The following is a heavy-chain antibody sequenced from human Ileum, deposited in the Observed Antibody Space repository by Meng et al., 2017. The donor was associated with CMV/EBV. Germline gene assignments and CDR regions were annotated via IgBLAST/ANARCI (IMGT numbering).Heavy chain of an antibody. J-gene: IGHJ4*02. V-gene: IGHV1-46*01. CDR3: ARPGEGYASGSYAY. D-gene: IGHD3-10*01. CDR1: GYIFGSYY. Sequence: ASAKVFCKASGYIFGSYYMHWLRQAPGQGAEWMGIINPSGGTTSYAQKFQGRVTMTRDTSTSTVYMELSSMRSEDTAVYYCARPGEGYASGSYAYWGQGTLVTVSS. CDR2: INPSGGTT.